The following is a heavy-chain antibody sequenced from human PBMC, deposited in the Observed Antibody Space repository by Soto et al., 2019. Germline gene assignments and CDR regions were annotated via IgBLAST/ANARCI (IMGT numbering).Heavy chain of an antibody. V-gene: IGHV3-23*01. CDR3: AKSKPTSMRAMVRGVTNLTFDY. CDR2: ISGSGGST. Sequence: PGGSLRLSCAASGFTFRSYAMSWVRQAPGKGLEWVSAISGSGGSTYYADSVKGRFTISRDNSKNTLYLQMDSLRAEDTAVYYCAKSKPTSMRAMVRGVTNLTFDYWGQGTLVTVSS. D-gene: IGHD3-10*01. J-gene: IGHJ4*02. CDR1: GFTFRSYA.